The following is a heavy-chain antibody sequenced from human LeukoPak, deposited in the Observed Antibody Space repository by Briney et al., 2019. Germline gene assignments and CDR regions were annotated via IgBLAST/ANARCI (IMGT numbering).Heavy chain of an antibody. CDR2: ISYDGSNE. J-gene: IGHJ1*01. D-gene: IGHD2-15*01. CDR3: ARGVVFNTPYFQH. V-gene: IGHV3-30-3*01. Sequence: PGRSLRLSCAASGFTFSSFAMHWVRQAPGKGLEWVAVISYDGSNEYFADSVKGRFTISRDNSKNTLYLQMNRLRPEDTAVYYCARGVVFNTPYFQHWGQGTLVTVSS. CDR1: GFTFSSFA.